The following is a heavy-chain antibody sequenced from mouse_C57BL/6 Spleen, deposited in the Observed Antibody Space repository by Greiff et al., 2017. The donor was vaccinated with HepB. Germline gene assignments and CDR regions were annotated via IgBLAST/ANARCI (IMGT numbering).Heavy chain of an antibody. CDR2: ISGGGGNT. CDR3: ARGGGSSYGFAY. CDR1: GFTFSSYT. V-gene: IGHV5-9*01. D-gene: IGHD1-1*01. J-gene: IGHJ3*01. Sequence: EVKLMESGGGLVKPGGSLKLSCAASGFTFSSYTMSWVRQTPEKRLEWVATISGGGGNTYYPDSVKGRFTISRDNAKNTLYLQMRSLRSEDTALYYCARGGGSSYGFAYWGQGTLVTVSA.